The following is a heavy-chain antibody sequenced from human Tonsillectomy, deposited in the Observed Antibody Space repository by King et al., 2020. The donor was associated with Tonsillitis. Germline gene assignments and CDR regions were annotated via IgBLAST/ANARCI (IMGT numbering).Heavy chain of an antibody. CDR1: GFTFSSYW. V-gene: IGHV3-7*01. D-gene: IGHD3-22*01. CDR2: IKEDGSKK. CDR3: ARAGYSSGYDY. J-gene: IGHJ4*02. Sequence: VQLVESGGGLVQPGGSLRLSCAASGFTFSSYWMAWVRQAPGKGLEWVGNIKEDGSKKYYLDSVKGRFTISRDNAKNSLYLQMDSLRAEDTAVYYCARAGYSSGYDYWGQGTLVTVSS.